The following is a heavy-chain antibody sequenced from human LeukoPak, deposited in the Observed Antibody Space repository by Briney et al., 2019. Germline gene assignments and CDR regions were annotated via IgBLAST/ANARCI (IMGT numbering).Heavy chain of an antibody. V-gene: IGHV1-46*01. CDR3: ARGWYYDSSGYYENNDFDY. Sequence: ASVKVSCKASGYTFTSYYMHWVRQAPGQGLEWMGIINPSGGSISYAQKFQGRVTMTRDTSTSTVYMELSSLRSEDTAVYYCARGWYYDSSGYYENNDFDYWGQGTLVTVSS. D-gene: IGHD3-22*01. CDR2: INPSGGSI. CDR1: GYTFTSYY. J-gene: IGHJ4*02.